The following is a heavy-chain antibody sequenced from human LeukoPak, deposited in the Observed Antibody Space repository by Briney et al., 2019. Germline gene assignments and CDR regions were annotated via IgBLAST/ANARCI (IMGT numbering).Heavy chain of an antibody. CDR1: GYTFTSYG. CDR2: ISAYNGNT. Sequence: ASVKVSCKASGYTFTSYGISWVRQAPGQGLEWMGWISAYNGNTNYAQKLQGRVTMTTDTSTSTAYMELRSLRSDDTAVYYCARDPDYDSSGYYFDYYYYYGMDVWGQGTTVTVSS. J-gene: IGHJ6*02. D-gene: IGHD3-22*01. V-gene: IGHV1-18*01. CDR3: ARDPDYDSSGYYFDYYYYYGMDV.